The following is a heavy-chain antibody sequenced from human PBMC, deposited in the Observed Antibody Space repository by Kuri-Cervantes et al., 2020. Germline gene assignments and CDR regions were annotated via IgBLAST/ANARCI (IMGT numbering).Heavy chain of an antibody. CDR2: IHWDDDK. CDR3: AHPTYEHYYYGMDV. CDR1: GFSLSTSGMC. J-gene: IGHJ6*02. D-gene: IGHD5-12*01. V-gene: IGHV2-5*08. Sequence: SGPTLGKPPQTLTLTRTLSGFSLSTSGMCVSWIRQRPGKALEWLALIHWDDDKRYSPSLKSRLTITKDTSKNQVVLTMTNMDPVDTATYYCAHPTYEHYYYGMDVWGQGTTVTVSS.